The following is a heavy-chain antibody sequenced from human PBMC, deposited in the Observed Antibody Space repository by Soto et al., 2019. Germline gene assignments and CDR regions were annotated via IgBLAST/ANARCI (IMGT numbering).Heavy chain of an antibody. Sequence: GGSLRLSCAACGFTFSSYWISWVRQAPWKGLEWVANIKQDGSVKYYVDSVKGRFTISRDNAKNSLFLQMNSLRAEDTAVYYCVRAIEAADSAWGQRTLVTVCS. D-gene: IGHD6-13*01. J-gene: IGHJ1*01. CDR2: IKQDGSVK. V-gene: IGHV3-7*01. CDR1: GFTFSSYW. CDR3: VRAIEAADSA.